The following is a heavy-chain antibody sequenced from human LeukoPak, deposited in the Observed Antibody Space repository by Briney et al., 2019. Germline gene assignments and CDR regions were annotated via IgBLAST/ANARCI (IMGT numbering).Heavy chain of an antibody. CDR3: ARDHGATYYYDSSGYYYFDY. Sequence: ASVKVSCKASGYTFTSYDINWARQATGQGLEWMGWMNPNSGNTGYAQKFQGRVTMTRDTSTSTVYMELSSLRSEDTAVYYCARDHGATYYYDSSGYYYFDYWGQGTLVTVSS. CDR2: MNPNSGNT. D-gene: IGHD3-22*01. V-gene: IGHV1-8*01. CDR1: GYTFTSYD. J-gene: IGHJ4*02.